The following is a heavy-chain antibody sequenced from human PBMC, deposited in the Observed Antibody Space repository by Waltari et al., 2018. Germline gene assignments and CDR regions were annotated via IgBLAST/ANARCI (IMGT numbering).Heavy chain of an antibody. J-gene: IGHJ4*02. Sequence: QVQLVQSGAEVKKPGSSVKVSCKASGGTFSSYTISWVRRAPGQGLEWMGGMCLILGRAKYPQKFQGRVRIPAVKSPSTAYMELGSLRSEDTAVYYCARVGHSSGWSFLGYWGQGTLVTVSS. V-gene: IGHV1-69*08. CDR3: ARVGHSSGWSFLGY. D-gene: IGHD6-19*01. CDR2: MCLILGRA. CDR1: GGTFSSYT.